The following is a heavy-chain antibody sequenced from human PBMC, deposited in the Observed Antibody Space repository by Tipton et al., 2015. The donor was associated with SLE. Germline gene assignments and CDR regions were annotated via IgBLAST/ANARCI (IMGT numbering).Heavy chain of an antibody. CDR2: IYTSGST. Sequence: TLSLTCTVSGGSISSGSYYWSWIRQPAGKGLEWIGYIYTSGSTNYNPSLKSRVTISVDTSENQFSLKLSSVTAADTAVYYCARDSVWELLDYWGQGTLVTVSS. CDR3: ARDSVWELLDY. J-gene: IGHJ4*02. CDR1: GGSISSGSYY. V-gene: IGHV4-61*09. D-gene: IGHD1-26*01.